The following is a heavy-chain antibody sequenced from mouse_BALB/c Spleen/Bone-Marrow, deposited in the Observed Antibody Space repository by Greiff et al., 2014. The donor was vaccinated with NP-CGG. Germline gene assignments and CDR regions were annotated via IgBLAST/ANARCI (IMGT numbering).Heavy chain of an antibody. V-gene: IGHV14-3*02. Sequence: EVQLVESGAELVKPGASVKLSCTASGLNIKDTYMHWVKQRPEQGLEWIGRIDPANGNTKYDPKFQGKATITADTSSNTAYLQLSNLTTENTAVYYCASYYCGSSSLAYWGQGTLVTVSA. CDR3: ASYYCGSSSLAY. J-gene: IGHJ3*01. CDR2: IDPANGNT. D-gene: IGHD1-1*01. CDR1: GLNIKDTY.